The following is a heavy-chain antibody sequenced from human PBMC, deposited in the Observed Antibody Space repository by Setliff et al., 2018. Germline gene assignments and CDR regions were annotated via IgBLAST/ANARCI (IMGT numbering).Heavy chain of an antibody. CDR1: GFSLSTSGVG. Sequence: SGPTLVNPTQTLTLTCTFSGFSLSTSGVGVGWIRQPPGKALEWLALIYWDDDKRYSPSLKSRLTITKDTSKNQVVLTMTNMDPADTATYYCAHSAYYYGSGSYRAAELLDYWGQGTLVTVSS. CDR2: IYWDDDK. CDR3: AHSAYYYGSGSYRAAELLDY. V-gene: IGHV2-5*02. D-gene: IGHD3-10*01. J-gene: IGHJ4*02.